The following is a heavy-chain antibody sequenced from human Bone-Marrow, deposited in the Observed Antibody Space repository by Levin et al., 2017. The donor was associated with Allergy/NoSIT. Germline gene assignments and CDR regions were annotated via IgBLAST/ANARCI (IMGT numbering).Heavy chain of an antibody. V-gene: IGHV3-53*01. CDR1: GFTVRGNY. CDR3: ATSRVVNIAEI. Sequence: GGSLRLSCVASGFTVRGNYINWVRQAPGKGLEWVSIMYGDGSTYYAESVKGRFTISRDNSRNTLSLQMNSLRAEDTAVYYCATSRVVNIAEIWGQGTLVTVSS. J-gene: IGHJ4*02. CDR2: MYGDGST. D-gene: IGHD2-15*01.